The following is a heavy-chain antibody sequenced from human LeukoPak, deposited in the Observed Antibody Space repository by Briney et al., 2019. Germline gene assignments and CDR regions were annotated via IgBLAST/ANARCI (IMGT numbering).Heavy chain of an antibody. D-gene: IGHD3-22*01. CDR2: IIPIFGTA. V-gene: IGHV1-69*05. Sequence: SVKVSCKASGCTFNSYAISWVRQAPGQGLEWMGGIIPIFGTANYAQKFQGRVTMTRDMSTSTVYMELSSLRSEDTAVYYCARQGGDSSWGQGTLVTVSS. CDR1: GCTFNSYA. J-gene: IGHJ5*02. CDR3: ARQGGDSS.